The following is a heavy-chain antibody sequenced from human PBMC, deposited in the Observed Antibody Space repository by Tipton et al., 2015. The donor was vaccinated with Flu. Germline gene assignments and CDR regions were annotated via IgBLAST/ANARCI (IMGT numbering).Heavy chain of an antibody. CDR2: IYYSGNSGTT. Sequence: TLSLTCTVSGGSITNYYWSWIRQSPGKGLEWIGYIYYSGNSGTTNYNPSLKSRVTISIDTSKNQFSLKMKSVTAADMAVYYCARRDYSNYVSDPKSWFDPWGQGILVTVSS. V-gene: IGHV4-59*08. J-gene: IGHJ5*02. CDR1: GGSITNYY. CDR3: ARRDYSNYVSDPKSWFDP. D-gene: IGHD4-11*01.